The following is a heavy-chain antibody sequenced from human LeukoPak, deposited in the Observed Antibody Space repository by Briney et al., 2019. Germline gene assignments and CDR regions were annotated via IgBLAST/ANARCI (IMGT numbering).Heavy chain of an antibody. V-gene: IGHV4-39*01. D-gene: IGHD3-10*01. CDR3: ARQGVWFGELAYFDY. CDR2: IYYSGST. Sequence: SETLSLTCTVSGGSISSSSYYWGWIRQPPGKGLEGIGTIYYSGSTYYNPSLKSRVTISVDTSKNQFSLKLSSVTAADTAVYYCARQGVWFGELAYFDYWGQGTLVTVSS. CDR1: GGSISSSSYY. J-gene: IGHJ4*02.